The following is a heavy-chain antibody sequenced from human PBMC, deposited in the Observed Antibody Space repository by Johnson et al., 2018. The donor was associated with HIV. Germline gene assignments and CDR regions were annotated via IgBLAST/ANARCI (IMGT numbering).Heavy chain of an antibody. V-gene: IGHV3-33*01. CDR3: EREYFYESPEAFDI. CDR2: IWHDGRDV. J-gene: IGHJ3*02. D-gene: IGHD3-22*01. CDR1: GFTFSSYG. Sequence: QVQLVESGGGLVQHGGSLRLSCVASGFTFSSYGIHWVRQAPGKGLEWVAFIWHDGRDVYYSDSVKGRFTISRDNSKNTLYLQMNSLRAEDTAVYYCEREYFYESPEAFDIWGQGTMVTVSS.